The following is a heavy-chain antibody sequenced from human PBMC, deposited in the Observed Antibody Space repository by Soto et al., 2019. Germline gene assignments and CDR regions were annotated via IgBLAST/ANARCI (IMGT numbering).Heavy chain of an antibody. CDR2: IYYSGTT. Sequence: SETLSLTCAVSGYSIISSNWWGLIRQPPGKGLEWIGYIYYSGTTYYNPSLKSRVTMSVDTSKNQFSLKLTSVTAVDTAEYYCARREIKGPIDSCGQGTMVIVSS. V-gene: IGHV4-28*01. D-gene: IGHD1-26*01. CDR3: ARREIKGPIDS. CDR1: GYSIISSNW. J-gene: IGHJ4*02.